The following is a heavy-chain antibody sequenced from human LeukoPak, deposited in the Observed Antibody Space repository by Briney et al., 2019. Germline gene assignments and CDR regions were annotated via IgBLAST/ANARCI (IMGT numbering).Heavy chain of an antibody. D-gene: IGHD3-10*01. CDR2: MNPNSGNT. V-gene: IGHV1-8*01. Sequence: ASVKVSCKASVYTFTSYDINWVRQATVQGLEWMGWMNPNSGNTGYAQKFQGRVTMTRNTSISTAYMELSSLRSEDTAVYYCARGPPFRVIMVRGVLYYYGMDVWGQGTTVTVSS. CDR1: VYTFTSYD. J-gene: IGHJ6*02. CDR3: ARGPPFRVIMVRGVLYYYGMDV.